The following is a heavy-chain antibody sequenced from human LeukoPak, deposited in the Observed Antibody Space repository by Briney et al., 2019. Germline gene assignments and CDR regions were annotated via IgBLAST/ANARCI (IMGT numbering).Heavy chain of an antibody. D-gene: IGHD6-19*01. CDR2: ISSSSSYI. V-gene: IGHV3-21*01. CDR3: ARGSENIVVAVPSDMDV. J-gene: IGHJ6*03. Sequence: GGSLRLSCVASGFTFSTYTMVWVRQAPGKGLEWVSSISSSSSYIFNADSVKGRFSISRDNAKNSLFLQMNTLRAEDTAVYYCARGSENIVVAVPSDMDVWGKGTTVTISS. CDR1: GFTFSTYT.